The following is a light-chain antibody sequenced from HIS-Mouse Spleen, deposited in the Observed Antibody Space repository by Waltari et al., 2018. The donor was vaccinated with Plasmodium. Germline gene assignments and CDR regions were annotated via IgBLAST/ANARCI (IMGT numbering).Light chain of an antibody. Sequence: SYELTQPPSVSVSPGQTARITCSGDALPKKYAYWYQPKSGQAPVLVIYEDSKRPSGIPERFSGSSSGTMATLTISGAKVEDEADYYCYSTDSSGNHRVFGGGTKLTVL. J-gene: IGLJ3*02. V-gene: IGLV3-10*01. CDR2: EDS. CDR3: YSTDSSGNHRV. CDR1: ALPKKY.